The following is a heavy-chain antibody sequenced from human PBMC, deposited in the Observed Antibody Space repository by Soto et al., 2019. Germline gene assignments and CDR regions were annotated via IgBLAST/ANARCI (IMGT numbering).Heavy chain of an antibody. CDR1: GFTVSSNY. D-gene: IGHD6-6*01. V-gene: IGHV3-53*01. CDR3: PILSN. CDR2: IYSDGTT. J-gene: IGHJ4*02. Sequence: GGSLRLSCAASGFTVSSNYMNWVRQAPGKGLEWVSIIYSDGTTSYADSVKGRFTISRDNFKNTLHLQMNSLRAEDTAVYYCPILSNWGQGTLVTVSS.